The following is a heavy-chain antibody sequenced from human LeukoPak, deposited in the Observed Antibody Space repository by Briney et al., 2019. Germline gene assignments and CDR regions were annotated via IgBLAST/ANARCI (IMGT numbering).Heavy chain of an antibody. CDR3: ARGERDCGDCYSY. V-gene: IGHV4-61*02. J-gene: IGHJ4*02. CDR2: IYTSGST. CDR1: GGSISSGDYYY. D-gene: IGHD2-21*02. Sequence: SQTLSLTCTVSGGSISSGDYYYWSWIRQPAGKGLEWIGRIYTSGSTNYNPSLKNRVTISVDRSKNQFPLKLSSVTAADTAVYYCARGERDCGDCYSYWGQGTLVTVSS.